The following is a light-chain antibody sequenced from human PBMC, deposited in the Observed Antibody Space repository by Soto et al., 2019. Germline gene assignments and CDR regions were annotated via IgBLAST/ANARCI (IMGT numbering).Light chain of an antibody. Sequence: AIQLTQSPSSLSASVGDTVTFTFRASQAIRNDLGWFQQRPGKPPKLLIYGISILQTGVPSRFSGSGSGTDFTLTISGLQPEYFATDYCLHDALFPSSFGQGTRLEI. CDR3: LHDALFPSS. V-gene: IGKV1-6*01. CDR2: GIS. J-gene: IGKJ2*03. CDR1: QAIRND.